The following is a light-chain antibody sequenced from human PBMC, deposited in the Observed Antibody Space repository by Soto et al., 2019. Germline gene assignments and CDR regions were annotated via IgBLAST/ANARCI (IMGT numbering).Light chain of an antibody. Sequence: DIVLTQSPLSLPVTPGEPASISCRSSQSLLHSNGFHYLGWYLQKPGQSPQLLIYRGSNRASGVPDMFSGSGSGTDFTLKISRAEADDVGVYYCRQAVQTPFTFGPGTQVDIK. V-gene: IGKV2-28*01. J-gene: IGKJ3*01. CDR1: QSLLHSNGFHY. CDR2: RGS. CDR3: RQAVQTPFT.